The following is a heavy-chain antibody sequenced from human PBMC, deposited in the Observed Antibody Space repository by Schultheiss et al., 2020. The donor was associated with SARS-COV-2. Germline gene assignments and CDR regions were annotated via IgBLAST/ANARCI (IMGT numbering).Heavy chain of an antibody. CDR1: GFTFSSYA. CDR2: ISYDGSNK. CDR3: ARTYSSSSVYYYYGMDV. Sequence: GGTLRLSCAASGFTFSSYAMHWVRQAPGKGLEWVAVISYDGSNKYYADSVKGRFTISRDNAKNSLYLQMNSLRAEDTAVYYCARTYSSSSVYYYYGMDVWGQGTTVTVSS. D-gene: IGHD6-6*01. J-gene: IGHJ6*02. V-gene: IGHV3-30-3*01.